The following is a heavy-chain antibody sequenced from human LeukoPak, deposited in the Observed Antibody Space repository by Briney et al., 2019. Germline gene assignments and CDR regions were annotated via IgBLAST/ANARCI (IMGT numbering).Heavy chain of an antibody. CDR2: IIPIFGTA. CDR3: ARDGVGSYFLNAQNWFDP. J-gene: IGHJ5*02. CDR1: GGTFSSYA. Sequence: SVKVSCKASGGTFSSYAISWVRQAPGQGLEWMGGIIPIFGTANYAQKFQGRVTITTDESTSTAYMELSSLRSEDTAVYYCARDGVGSYFLNAQNWFDPWGQGTLVTVSS. V-gene: IGHV1-69*05. D-gene: IGHD1-26*01.